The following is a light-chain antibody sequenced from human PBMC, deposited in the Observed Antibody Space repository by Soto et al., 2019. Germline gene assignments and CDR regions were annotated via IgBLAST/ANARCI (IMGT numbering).Light chain of an antibody. Sequence: ETVMTQSPATLSVSPGERATLSCRASQSVSSNLAWYQQKPGQAPRLLIYGASTRATGIPARFSGSGSGTELTLTISSLQSEDFAVYYCQQYNNWLWTFGQGTKVDIK. CDR3: QQYNNWLWT. CDR1: QSVSSN. J-gene: IGKJ1*01. CDR2: GAS. V-gene: IGKV3-15*01.